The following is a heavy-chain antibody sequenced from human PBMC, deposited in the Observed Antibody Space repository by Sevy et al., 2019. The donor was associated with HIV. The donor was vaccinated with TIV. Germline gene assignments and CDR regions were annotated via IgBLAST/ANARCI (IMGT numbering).Heavy chain of an antibody. CDR2: IRYDGSNK. CDR1: GFTFSSYG. Sequence: GGSLRLSCAASGFTFSSYGMHWVRQAPGKGLEWVAFIRYDGSNKYYADSVKGRFTISRDNSKNTLYLQMNSLRAEDTAMYYCAKRGYCSSTSCHAQHQNFDYWGQGTLVTVSS. J-gene: IGHJ4*02. D-gene: IGHD2-2*01. V-gene: IGHV3-30*02. CDR3: AKRGYCSSTSCHAQHQNFDY.